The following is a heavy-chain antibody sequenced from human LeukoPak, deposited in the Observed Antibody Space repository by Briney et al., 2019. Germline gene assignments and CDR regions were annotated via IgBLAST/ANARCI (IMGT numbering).Heavy chain of an antibody. V-gene: IGHV2-5*02. D-gene: IGHD3-10*01. J-gene: IGHJ5*02. CDR3: AYAIRMDRGVITPNWFDP. CDR2: IYWDDDK. Sequence: SGPTQATPTQTLTLICTFSGFSLSTIGVGVGWIRQPPGKALERLALIYWDDDKRYSPSLTSRITIITDTSKNQLVLPMANTDLAETDTYYCAYAIRMDRGVITPNWFDPWGQGTLVTVSS. CDR1: GFSLSTIGVG.